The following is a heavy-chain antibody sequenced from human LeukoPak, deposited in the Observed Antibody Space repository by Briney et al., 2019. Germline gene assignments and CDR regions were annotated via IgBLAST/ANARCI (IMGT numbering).Heavy chain of an antibody. CDR1: GGSFSGYY. D-gene: IGHD6-19*01. CDR3: ARGLEGRLVSATVIDY. CDR2: INDSGST. Sequence: PSETLSLTCAVYGGSFSGYYWSWIRQPPGKGLEWIGEINDSGSTTYNPSLKSRVTISVDTSKTKSSLKLSSMTAADTAVYYCARGLEGRLVSATVIDYWGQGTLVTVSS. J-gene: IGHJ4*02. V-gene: IGHV4-34*01.